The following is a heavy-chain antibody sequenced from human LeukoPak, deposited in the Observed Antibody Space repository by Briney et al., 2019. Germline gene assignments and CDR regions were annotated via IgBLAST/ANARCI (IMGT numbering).Heavy chain of an antibody. CDR1: GGSISSYY. J-gene: IGHJ6*02. CDR3: ARVAGKVYYYGMDV. D-gene: IGHD6-13*01. Sequence: SETLSLTCTVSGGSISSYYWSWIRQPPGKGLEWIGYIYYSGSTNYNPSLKSRVTISVDTSKNQFSLKLSSVTAADTAVCYCARVAGKVYYYGMDVWGQGTTVTVSS. V-gene: IGHV4-59*01. CDR2: IYYSGST.